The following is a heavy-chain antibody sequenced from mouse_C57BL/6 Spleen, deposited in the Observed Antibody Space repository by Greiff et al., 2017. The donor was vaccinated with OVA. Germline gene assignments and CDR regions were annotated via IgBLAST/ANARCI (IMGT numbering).Heavy chain of an antibody. CDR2: ISDGGSYT. Sequence: DVKLVESGGGLVKPGGSLKLSCAASGFTFSSYAMSWVRQTPEKRLEWVATISDGGSYTYYPDNVKGRFTISRDNAKNNLYLQMSHLKSEDTAMYYCARDWDYGSWFAYWGQGTLVTVSA. CDR3: ARDWDYGSWFAY. J-gene: IGHJ3*01. V-gene: IGHV5-4*01. D-gene: IGHD1-2*01. CDR1: GFTFSSYA.